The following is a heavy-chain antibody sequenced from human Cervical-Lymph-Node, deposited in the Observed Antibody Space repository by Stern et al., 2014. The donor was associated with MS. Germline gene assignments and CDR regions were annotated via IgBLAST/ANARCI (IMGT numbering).Heavy chain of an antibody. CDR2: HGWDDAY. J-gene: IGHJ4*02. V-gene: IGHV2-70*01. CDR1: GFSLSTSGMC. D-gene: IGHD3-16*01. CDR3: ARTRVGGGHDFDY. Sequence: QVTLKESGPALVKPTQTLTLTCPFSGFSLSTSGMCVSWISPPPGKDLEWLAFHGWDDAYYYSTSLEPRLTTFQDTLTNHTVLTMTNMDPVDTATYYCARTRVGGGHDFDYWGQGTLVTVSS.